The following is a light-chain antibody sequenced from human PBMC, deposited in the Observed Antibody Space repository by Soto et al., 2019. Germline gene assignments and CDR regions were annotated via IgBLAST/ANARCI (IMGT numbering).Light chain of an antibody. CDR1: QSISNW. CDR3: QHYNSYST. CDR2: DAS. Sequence: DIQMTQSPSTLSASVGDRVTITYRASQSISNWLAWYQQKPGKAPKLLIYDASSVESGVPSRISGSGSGTEFTLTISSLQPDDFATYYCQHYNSYSTFGQGTKVEIK. V-gene: IGKV1-5*01. J-gene: IGKJ1*01.